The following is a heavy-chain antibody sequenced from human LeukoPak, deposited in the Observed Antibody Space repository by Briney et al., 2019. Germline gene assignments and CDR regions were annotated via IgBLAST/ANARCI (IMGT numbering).Heavy chain of an antibody. Sequence: PGGSLRLSCAASGFTFSSYWMHWVRQAPGKGLVWVSRINSDGSSSTYADSVKGRFTISRDNAKNTLYLQMNSLRAEDTAVYYCAREPNYYDSSGYSTSGGQGTLVTVSS. V-gene: IGHV3-74*01. CDR3: AREPNYYDSSGYSTS. J-gene: IGHJ4*02. D-gene: IGHD3-22*01. CDR2: INSDGSSS. CDR1: GFTFSSYW.